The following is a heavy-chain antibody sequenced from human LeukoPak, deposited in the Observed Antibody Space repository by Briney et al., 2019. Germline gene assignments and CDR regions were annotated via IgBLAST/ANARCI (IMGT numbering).Heavy chain of an antibody. Sequence: SETLSLTCAVSGGSISITSYYWGWIRQPPGKGLEWIGSMYSSGSTYYNPSLKSRVTISVDTSKNQFSLKLSSVTAADTAVYYCARRGNRTYYYYYYMDVWGKGTTVTISS. J-gene: IGHJ6*03. V-gene: IGHV4-39*07. D-gene: IGHD1/OR15-1a*01. CDR1: GGSISITSYY. CDR3: ARRGNRTYYYYYYMDV. CDR2: MYSSGST.